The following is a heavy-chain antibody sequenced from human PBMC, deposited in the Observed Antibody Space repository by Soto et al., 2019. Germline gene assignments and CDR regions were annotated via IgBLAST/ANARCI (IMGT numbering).Heavy chain of an antibody. CDR1: PITVYNFAA. CDR3: AKDRALENQTPYGMGF. D-gene: IGHD2-2*01. CDR2: ISGRGDHR. V-gene: IGHV3-23*01. Sequence: EMQLLESGGGLGQPGGSLRLSCVASPITVYNFAAMSWVRQTPERGLEWVSTISGRGDHRYYADSVKGRFTISRDNSKNRLYLQMDCLRVDDTAVYYCAKDRALENQTPYGMGFWGQGTTVTV. J-gene: IGHJ6*02.